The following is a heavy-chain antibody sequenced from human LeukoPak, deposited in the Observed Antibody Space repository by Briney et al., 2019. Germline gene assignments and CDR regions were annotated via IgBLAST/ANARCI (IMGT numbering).Heavy chain of an antibody. CDR2: ISAYNGNT. CDR1: GYTFTSYG. Sequence: GASVKVSCKASGYTFTSYGISWVRQAPGQGLEWMGWISAYNGNTNYAQKLQGRVTMTTDASTSTAYMELRSLRSDDTAVYYCARGRIYYDSSGYQPGYFDYWGQGTLVTVSS. D-gene: IGHD3-22*01. J-gene: IGHJ4*02. V-gene: IGHV1-18*01. CDR3: ARGRIYYDSSGYQPGYFDY.